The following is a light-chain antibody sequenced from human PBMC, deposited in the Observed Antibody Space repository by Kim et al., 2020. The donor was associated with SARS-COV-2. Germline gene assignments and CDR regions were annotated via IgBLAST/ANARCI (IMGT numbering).Light chain of an antibody. CDR1: NNHVGNQG. CDR3: SAWDSSLNAWV. Sequence: RQTATLDCTGNNNHVGNQGAAWLQQHQGHPPKLLSYRNNNRPSGISERFSASRSGDTASLTITGLQPEDETDYYCSAWDSSLNAWVFGGGTQLTVL. J-gene: IGLJ3*02. CDR2: RNN. V-gene: IGLV10-54*04.